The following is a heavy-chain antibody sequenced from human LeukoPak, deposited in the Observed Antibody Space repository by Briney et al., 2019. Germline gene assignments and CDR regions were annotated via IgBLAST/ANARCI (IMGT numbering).Heavy chain of an antibody. V-gene: IGHV4-39*02. CDR1: GGSISSSSYY. CDR3: AREHGSYDYVWGSYRYYNWFDP. J-gene: IGHJ5*02. Sequence: SETLSLTCTVSGGSISSSSYYWGWIRQPPGKGLEWIGSIYYSGSTYYNPSLKSRVTISVDTSKNQFSLKLSPVTAADTAVYYCAREHGSYDYVWGSYRYYNWFDPWGQGTLVTVSS. D-gene: IGHD3-16*02. CDR2: IYYSGST.